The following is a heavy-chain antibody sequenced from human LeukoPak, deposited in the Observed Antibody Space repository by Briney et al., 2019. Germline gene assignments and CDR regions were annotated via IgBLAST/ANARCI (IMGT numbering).Heavy chain of an antibody. CDR1: GFTFDYW. V-gene: IGHV3-7*01. Sequence: GGSLRLSCVGYGFTFDYWMSWVRQAPGKGLEWVANINDDESEKYYVDSVKGRFTVSRDNARSSLFLQMNSLSAEDTAIYFCARVSTRSGTTYYFDYWGQGTLVTVSS. CDR2: INDDESEK. J-gene: IGHJ4*02. CDR3: ARVSTRSGTTYYFDY. D-gene: IGHD3-10*01.